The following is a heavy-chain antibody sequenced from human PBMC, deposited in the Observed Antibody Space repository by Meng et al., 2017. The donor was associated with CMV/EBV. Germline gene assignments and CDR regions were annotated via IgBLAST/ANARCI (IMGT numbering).Heavy chain of an antibody. Sequence: QGQRQQWVPGMLKPSETLSLTCAVYGGSFSGYYWSWIRQPPGKGLEWIGEINHSGSTNYNPSLKSRVTISVDTSKNQFSLKLSSVTAADTAVYYCARPKGGSLLRAPFDYWGQGTLVTVSS. CDR2: INHSGST. CDR1: GGSFSGYY. V-gene: IGHV4-34*01. J-gene: IGHJ4*02. D-gene: IGHD2-15*01. CDR3: ARPKGGSLLRAPFDY.